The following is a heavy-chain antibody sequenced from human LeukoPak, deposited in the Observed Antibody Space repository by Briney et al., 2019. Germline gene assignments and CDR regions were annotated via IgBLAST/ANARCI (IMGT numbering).Heavy chain of an antibody. CDR3: ARDLDTSGYYYYFDC. CDR2: ISGSGTDI. V-gene: IGHV3-23*01. CDR1: GFTFGNYA. J-gene: IGHJ4*02. D-gene: IGHD3-22*01. Sequence: GGTLRLSCAASGFTFGNYAMSWVRQAPGKGLECVSRISGSGTDIYYADSVKGRFTISRDNSKNMLYLQMNGLRAEDTALYYCARDLDTSGYYYYFDCWGEGTLVTVSS.